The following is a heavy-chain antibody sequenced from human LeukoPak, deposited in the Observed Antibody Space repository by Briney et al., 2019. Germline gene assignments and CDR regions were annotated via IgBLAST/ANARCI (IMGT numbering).Heavy chain of an antibody. D-gene: IGHD3-22*01. V-gene: IGHV1-69*05. CDR3: ARAGYYYDSSGYYDY. CDR1: GGTFSNYA. Sequence: ASVKVSCKASGGTFSNYAISWVRQAPGQGLEWMGGIIPIFGTANYAQKLQGRVTMTTDTSTSTAYMELRSLRSDDTAVYYCARAGYYYDSSGYYDYWGQGTLVTVSS. CDR2: IIPIFGTA. J-gene: IGHJ4*02.